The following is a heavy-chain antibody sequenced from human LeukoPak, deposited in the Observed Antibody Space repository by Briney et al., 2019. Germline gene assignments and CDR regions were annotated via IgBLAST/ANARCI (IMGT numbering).Heavy chain of an antibody. CDR3: AKLDYSSESNYNWYFDL. J-gene: IGHJ2*01. D-gene: IGHD3-10*01. CDR1: GASISTSNYY. Sequence: SETLSLTCTVSGASISTSNYYWGWIRQPPGKGLEWIGSFYYSGSTFYNPSLKSRVTISVDTSKNQFSLKLSSVTAADTALYYCAKLDYSSESNYNWYFDLRGRGTLVTVSS. V-gene: IGHV4-39*01. CDR2: FYYSGST.